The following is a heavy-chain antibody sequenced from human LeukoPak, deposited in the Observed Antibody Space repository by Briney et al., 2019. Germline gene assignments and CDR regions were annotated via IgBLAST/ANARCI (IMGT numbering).Heavy chain of an antibody. CDR1: GFNLNRFA. D-gene: IGHD3-22*01. J-gene: IGHJ4*02. V-gene: IGHV3-23*01. CDR3: AKDPSYYYDSSGYYPWYFDY. CDR2: INGNGGST. Sequence: GSLGLSCAAPGFNLNRFAMSRVRQAPGKGLEWVSAINGNGGSTYYADSVKGRFTISRDNSKNTLYLEMNSLRAEDTAVYYCAKDPSYYYDSSGYYPWYFDYWGQGTLVTVSS.